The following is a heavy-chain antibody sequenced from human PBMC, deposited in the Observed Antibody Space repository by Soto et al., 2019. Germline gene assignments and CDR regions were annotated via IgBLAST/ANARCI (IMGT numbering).Heavy chain of an antibody. V-gene: IGHV3-48*01. CDR2: ISSSSSTI. D-gene: IGHD5-18*01. CDR3: ARGDMGYGDNWFDP. J-gene: IGHJ5*02. CDR1: GFTFSSYS. Sequence: EVQLVESGGGLVQPGGSLRLSCAASGFTFSSYSMNWVRQAPGKGLEWVSYISSSSSTIYYADSVKGRFTISRDNAKNSLYLQMNSLRAKDTAVYYCARGDMGYGDNWFDPWGQGTLVTVSS.